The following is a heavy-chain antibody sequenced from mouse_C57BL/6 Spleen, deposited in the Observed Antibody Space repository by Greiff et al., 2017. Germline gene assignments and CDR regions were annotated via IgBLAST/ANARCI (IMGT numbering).Heavy chain of an antibody. CDR2: ISSGSSTI. CDR1: GFTFSDYG. D-gene: IGHD3-3*01. Sequence: EVNVVESGGGLVKPGGSLKLSCAASGFTFSDYGMHWVRQAPEKGLEWVAYISSGSSTIYYADTVKGRFTISRDNAKNTLFLQMTSLRSEDTAMYYCARPRAPYYAMDYWGQGTSVTVAS. CDR3: ARPRAPYYAMDY. V-gene: IGHV5-17*01. J-gene: IGHJ4*01.